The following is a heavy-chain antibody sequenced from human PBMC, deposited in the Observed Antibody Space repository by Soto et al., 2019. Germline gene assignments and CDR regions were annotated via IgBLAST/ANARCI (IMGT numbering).Heavy chain of an antibody. CDR1: GFTFSSYG. CDR2: ISYDGSNK. CDR3: AREDSIIIPAVSDF. V-gene: IGHV3-30*03. J-gene: IGHJ4*02. Sequence: PGGSLRLSCAASGFTFSSYGMHWVRQAPGKGLEWVAVISYDGSNKYYADSVKGRFTISRDNSKNTLYLQMNSPRAEDTAVYYCAREDSIIIPAVSDFWGQGTLVTVSS. D-gene: IGHD2-2*01.